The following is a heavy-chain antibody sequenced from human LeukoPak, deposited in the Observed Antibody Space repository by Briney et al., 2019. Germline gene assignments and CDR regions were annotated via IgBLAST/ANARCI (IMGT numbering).Heavy chain of an antibody. Sequence: SETLSLTCTVSGGSISSYYWSWIRQPPGKGPEWIGYIYYSGSTNYNPSLKSRVTISVDTSKNQFSLKLSSVTAADTAVYYCARATRDSGSYPYYFDYWGQGTLVTVSS. CDR2: IYYSGST. V-gene: IGHV4-59*01. D-gene: IGHD1-26*01. CDR1: GGSISSYY. CDR3: ARATRDSGSYPYYFDY. J-gene: IGHJ4*02.